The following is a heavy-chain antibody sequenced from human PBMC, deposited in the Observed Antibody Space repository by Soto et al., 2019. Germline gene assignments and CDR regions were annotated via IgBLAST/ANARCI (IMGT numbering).Heavy chain of an antibody. CDR2: IIPISGTA. V-gene: IGHV1-69*01. D-gene: IGHD2-2*01. J-gene: IGHJ6*02. CDR3: TRSQGSSTSLEIYYYYYYGMDV. CDR1: GGTFSSYA. Sequence: QVQLVQSGAEVQKPGSSVKVSCKASGGTFSSYAISWVRQAPAQGLEWMGGIIPISGTANYAQKFQGRVMITADESTSTAYMELSSLRSEDTAVYYCTRSQGSSTSLEIYYYYYYGMDVWGQGTTVTVSS.